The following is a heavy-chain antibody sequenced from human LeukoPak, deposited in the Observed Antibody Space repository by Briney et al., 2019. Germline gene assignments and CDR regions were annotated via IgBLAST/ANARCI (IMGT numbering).Heavy chain of an antibody. CDR3: ARDSGGAHGDAFDI. CDR2: ISAYNGNT. Sequence: ASVKVSCKASGYTFTSYGISWVRQAPGQGLEWMGWISAYNGNTNYAQKLQGRVTMTRDTSTSTVYMELSSLRSEDTAVYYCARDSGGAHGDAFDIWGQGTMVTVSS. J-gene: IGHJ3*02. CDR1: GYTFTSYG. D-gene: IGHD3-10*01. V-gene: IGHV1-18*01.